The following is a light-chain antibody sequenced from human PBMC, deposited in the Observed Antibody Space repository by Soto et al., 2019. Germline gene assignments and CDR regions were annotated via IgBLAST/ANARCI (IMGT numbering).Light chain of an antibody. CDR1: QSINTK. V-gene: IGKV3-11*01. Sequence: TQSPATLSVSPGEGATFSCRASQSINTKIAWYQLKPGQAPRLLIYDASIRATGIPARFSGSGSGTDFTLTISSLEPEDFAVYYCQQRSNWPITFGQGTRLEIK. CDR2: DAS. J-gene: IGKJ5*01. CDR3: QQRSNWPIT.